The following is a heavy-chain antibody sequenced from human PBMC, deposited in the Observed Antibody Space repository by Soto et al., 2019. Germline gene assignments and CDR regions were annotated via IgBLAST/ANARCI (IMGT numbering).Heavy chain of an antibody. CDR3: AREQLGYGMDV. CDR1: GFTFSSYG. V-gene: IGHV3-33*01. Sequence: HPGGSLRLSCAASGFTFSSYGMHWVRQAPGKGLEWVAVIWYDGSNKYYADSVEGRFTISRDNSKNTRYLQMNSLRAEDTAVYYCAREQLGYGMDVWDQGSKVTVSS. J-gene: IGHJ6*02. D-gene: IGHD6-13*01. CDR2: IWYDGSNK.